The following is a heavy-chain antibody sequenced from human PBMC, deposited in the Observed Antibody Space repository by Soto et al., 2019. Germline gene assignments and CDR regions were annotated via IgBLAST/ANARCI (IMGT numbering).Heavy chain of an antibody. J-gene: IGHJ1*01. Sequence: GGSLRHSCAASGVTFSSYAMSWVRQAPGKGLEWVSAISGSGGSTYYADSVKGRFTISRDNSKNTLYLQMNSLRAEDTAVYYCAKAYYYDSVYFQHWGQGTLVTVSS. CDR3: AKAYYYDSVYFQH. D-gene: IGHD3-22*01. V-gene: IGHV3-23*01. CDR1: GVTFSSYA. CDR2: ISGSGGST.